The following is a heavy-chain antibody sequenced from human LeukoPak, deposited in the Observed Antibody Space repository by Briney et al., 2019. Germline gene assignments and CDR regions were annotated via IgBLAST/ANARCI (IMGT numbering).Heavy chain of an antibody. CDR2: IIPIFGTA. J-gene: IGHJ4*02. D-gene: IGHD6-13*01. CDR1: GGTFSSYA. Sequence: GASVKVSCKASGGTFSSYAISWVRQAPGQGLEWMGGIIPIFGTANYAQKFQGRVTVTADKSTSTAYMELSSLRSEDMAVYYCARSIPESYSSSWYNLDYWGQGTLVTVSS. CDR3: ARSIPESYSSSWYNLDY. V-gene: IGHV1-69*06.